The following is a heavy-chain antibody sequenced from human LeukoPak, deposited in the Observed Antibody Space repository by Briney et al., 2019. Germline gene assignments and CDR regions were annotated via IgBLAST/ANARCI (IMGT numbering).Heavy chain of an antibody. J-gene: IGHJ5*02. CDR2: ISNGGGAT. CDR1: GYTFSPYR. D-gene: IGHD3-10*02. CDR3: TRENYVPDS. Sequence: GGSLRLSCVASGYTFSPYRMSWVRQIPGKGLEWVASISNGGGATYYVDSVRGRFTISRDDAKNSLFLQMNGLRSDDTAVYYCTRENYVPDSWGQGTLVTVSS. V-gene: IGHV3-7*03.